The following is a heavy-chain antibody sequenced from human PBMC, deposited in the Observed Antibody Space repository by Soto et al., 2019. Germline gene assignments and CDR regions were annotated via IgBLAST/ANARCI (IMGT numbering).Heavy chain of an antibody. V-gene: IGHV1-69*01. J-gene: IGHJ4*02. CDR2: IIPIFGTA. Sequence: QVQLVQSGAEVKKPGSSVKVSCKASGGTFSSYAISWVRQAPGQGLEWMGGIIPIFGTANYEQKFQGRVTIAADEPTSTAYMEVCSLRCEDTAVYCWASPRDIQLWLVLDYWGQGIIVTVYS. CDR3: ASPRDIQLWLVLDY. D-gene: IGHD5-18*01. CDR1: GGTFSSYA.